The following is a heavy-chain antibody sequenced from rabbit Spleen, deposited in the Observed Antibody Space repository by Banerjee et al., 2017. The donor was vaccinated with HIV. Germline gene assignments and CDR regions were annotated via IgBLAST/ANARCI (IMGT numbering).Heavy chain of an antibody. Sequence: QSLEESGGDLVKPGASLTLTCTASGFSFSSYYWICWVRQAPGKGPEWIACIYNGDGTTYYASWVNGRFTISRSTSLNTVDLKMTSLTAADTATYFCARDSSSSFSSYGMDLWGPGTLVTVS. CDR3: ARDSSSSFSSYGMDL. V-gene: IGHV1S43*01. J-gene: IGHJ6*01. CDR2: IYNGDGTT. CDR1: GFSFSSYYW. D-gene: IGHD1-1*01.